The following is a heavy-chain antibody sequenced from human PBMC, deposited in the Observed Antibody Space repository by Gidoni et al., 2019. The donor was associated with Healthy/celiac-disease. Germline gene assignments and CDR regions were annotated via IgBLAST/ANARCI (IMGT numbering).Heavy chain of an antibody. D-gene: IGHD2-15*01. J-gene: IGHJ4*02. CDR1: GYTFTSYG. Sequence: QVQLVQSGAEVKKPGASVKVSCKASGYTFTSYGISWVRQAPGQGLEWMGWISAYNGNTNYAQKLQGRVTMTTDTSTSTAYMELRSLRSDDTAVYYCARVGLNPLLGYCSGGSCATFDYWGQGTLVTVSS. CDR2: ISAYNGNT. CDR3: ARVGLNPLLGYCSGGSCATFDY. V-gene: IGHV1-18*04.